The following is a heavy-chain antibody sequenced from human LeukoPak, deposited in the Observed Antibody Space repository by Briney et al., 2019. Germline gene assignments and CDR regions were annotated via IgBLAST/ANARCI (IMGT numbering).Heavy chain of an antibody. D-gene: IGHD2-2*01. Sequence: SETLSLTCAVYGGSFSGYYWSWIRQPPGKGLEWIGEINPSVSTNYNQSLKSRVTISVDTSKTQFTLKLNSVSAADTAVYYCARDLEYCSSTSCPFDYWGQGTLVTVSS. J-gene: IGHJ4*02. V-gene: IGHV4-34*01. CDR2: INPSVST. CDR1: GGSFSGYY. CDR3: ARDLEYCSSTSCPFDY.